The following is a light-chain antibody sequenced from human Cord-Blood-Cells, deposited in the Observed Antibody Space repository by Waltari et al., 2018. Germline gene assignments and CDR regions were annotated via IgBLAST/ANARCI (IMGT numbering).Light chain of an antibody. CDR1: QGISSY. V-gene: IGKV1-8*01. J-gene: IGKJ2*03. Sequence: AIRMTQSPSSFSASTGDRVTITCRARQGISSYLDWYQQKPGKAPKLLIYAASTLQSGVPSRFSGSGSATDFTLTISCLQSEDFATDYYQQYYSYPDSFGQGTKLEIK. CDR2: AAS. CDR3: QQYYSYPDS.